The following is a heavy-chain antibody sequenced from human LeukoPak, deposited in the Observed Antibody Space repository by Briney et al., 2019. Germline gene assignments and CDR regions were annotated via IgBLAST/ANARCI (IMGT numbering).Heavy chain of an antibody. D-gene: IGHD5-18*01. Sequence: GGSLRRSCAASGVTFSSYGMHWVRQAPGKGLGWVAFIRYDGSNKYYADSVKGRFTISRDNSKNTLYLQMNSLRAEDTAGYYCAKLTAMGQPDFDYWGQGTLVTVSS. CDR2: IRYDGSNK. J-gene: IGHJ4*02. CDR1: GVTFSSYG. V-gene: IGHV3-30*02. CDR3: AKLTAMGQPDFDY.